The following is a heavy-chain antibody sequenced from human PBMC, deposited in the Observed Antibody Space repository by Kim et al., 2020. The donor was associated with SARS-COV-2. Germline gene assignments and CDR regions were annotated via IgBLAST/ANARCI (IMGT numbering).Heavy chain of an antibody. V-gene: IGHV3-23*01. Sequence: GGSLRLSCAASGFTFSSYAMSWVRQAPGKGLEWVSAISGSGGSTYYADSVKGRFTISRDNSKNTLYLQMNSLRAEDTAVYYCAKGDYYDFWSGYPGGYWGQGTLVTVSS. D-gene: IGHD3-3*01. J-gene: IGHJ4*02. CDR3: AKGDYYDFWSGYPGGY. CDR1: GFTFSSYA. CDR2: ISGSGGST.